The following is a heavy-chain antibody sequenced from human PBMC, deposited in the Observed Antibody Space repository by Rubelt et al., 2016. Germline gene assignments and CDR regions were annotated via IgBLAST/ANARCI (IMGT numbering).Heavy chain of an antibody. CDR3: ARGASPWYYGTNDYYHY. Sequence: GLVKPSETLSLTCTVSGGSISSYYWSWIRQPPGKGLEWIGYVHYSGSTDYNPSLKSRVTISVDTSKKQFSLKVRSVTAADTAVYYCARGASPWYYGTNDYYHYWGPGSQVVVSS. V-gene: IGHV4-59*08. J-gene: IGHJ4*02. CDR1: GGSISSYY. CDR2: VHYSGST. D-gene: IGHD3-10*01.